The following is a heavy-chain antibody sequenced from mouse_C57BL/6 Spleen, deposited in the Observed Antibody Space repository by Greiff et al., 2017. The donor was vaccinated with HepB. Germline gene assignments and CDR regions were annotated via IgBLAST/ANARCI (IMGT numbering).Heavy chain of an antibody. CDR3: ARSNYGSSPFAY. CDR1: GYAFSSSW. J-gene: IGHJ3*01. V-gene: IGHV1-82*01. CDR2: IYPGDGDT. D-gene: IGHD1-1*01. Sequence: VKLQESGPELVKPGASVKISCKASGYAFSSSWMNWVKQRPGKGLEWIGRIYPGDGDTNYNGKFKGKATLTADKSSSTAYMQLSSLTSEDSAVYFCARSNYGSSPFAYWGHGTLVTVSA.